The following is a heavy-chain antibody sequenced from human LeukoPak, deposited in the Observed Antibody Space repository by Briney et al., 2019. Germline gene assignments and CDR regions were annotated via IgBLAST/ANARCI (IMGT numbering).Heavy chain of an antibody. CDR1: GLTFSDYY. D-gene: IGHD2-15*01. CDR2: ISPSGSSI. CDR3: TRGLHGLEY. J-gene: IGHJ4*02. Sequence: PGGSLRLSCAVSGLTFSDYYMSWTRQAPGKGPELVSYISPSGSSIFYVDSVKGRFTISRDNAKNSLYLQMNSLRAEDTAVYYCTRGLHGLEYWGQGTLVTVSS. V-gene: IGHV3-11*01.